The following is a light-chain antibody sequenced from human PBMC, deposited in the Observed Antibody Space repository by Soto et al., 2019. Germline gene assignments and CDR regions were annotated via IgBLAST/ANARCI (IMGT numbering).Light chain of an antibody. CDR1: SSDVGGYKY. V-gene: IGLV2-14*03. CDR2: DVT. CDR3: NSYTSSSTHNYV. Sequence: QSALTQPASVSGSPGQSISISCTETSSDVGGYKYVSWYQQYPVKAPKLIIYDVTNPPSGVSNRFSCSKSSNTASLTISGLQAEDEGDYYYNSYTSSSTHNYVFGTGTKLTVL. J-gene: IGLJ1*01.